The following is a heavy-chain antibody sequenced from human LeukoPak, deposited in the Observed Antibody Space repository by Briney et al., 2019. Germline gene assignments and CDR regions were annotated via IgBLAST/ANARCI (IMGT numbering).Heavy chain of an antibody. CDR1: GYTFTSYD. D-gene: IGHD3-22*01. J-gene: IGHJ4*02. Sequence: ASVKVSCKASGYTFTSYDINWVRQATGQGLEWMGWMNPNSGNTGYARKFQGRVTMTRNTSISTAYMELSSLRSEDTAVYYCARGLGRHYYDSSGYNDYWGQGTLVTVSS. CDR3: ARGLGRHYYDSSGYNDY. CDR2: MNPNSGNT. V-gene: IGHV1-8*01.